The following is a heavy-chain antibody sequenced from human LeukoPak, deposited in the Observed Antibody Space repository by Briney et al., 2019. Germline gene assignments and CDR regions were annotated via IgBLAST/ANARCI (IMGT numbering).Heavy chain of an antibody. Sequence: PSETLSLTCAVYGGSFSGYYWSWIRQPPGKGLERIGEINHSGSTNYNPSLKSRVTISVDTSKNQFSLKLSSVTAADTAVYYCASHGDSDAFDIWGQGTMVTVSS. CDR3: ASHGDSDAFDI. J-gene: IGHJ3*02. D-gene: IGHD4-17*01. CDR2: INHSGST. CDR1: GGSFSGYY. V-gene: IGHV4-34*01.